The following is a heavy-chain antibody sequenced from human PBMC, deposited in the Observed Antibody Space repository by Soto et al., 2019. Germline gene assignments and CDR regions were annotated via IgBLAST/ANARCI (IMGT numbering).Heavy chain of an antibody. CDR3: ARDYDSSGYDSWAFDS. Sequence: QVQLQQWGAGLLKPSETLSLTCAVYGGSFSGYYWSWIRQPPGKGLEWIGEINHSGSTNYKPSHKSRVTISVDASKNQFSLKLSSVTAADTAVYYCARDYDSSGYDSWAFDSWGQGTLVTVSS. CDR1: GGSFSGYY. CDR2: INHSGST. J-gene: IGHJ4*02. V-gene: IGHV4-34*01. D-gene: IGHD3-22*01.